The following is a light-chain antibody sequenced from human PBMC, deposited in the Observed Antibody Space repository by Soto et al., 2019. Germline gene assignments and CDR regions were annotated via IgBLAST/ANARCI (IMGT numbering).Light chain of an antibody. CDR2: EVT. CDR1: SSDVGAYDY. Sequence: QSALTQPASVSASPGQSIAISCSGTSSDVGAYDYVSWYQHHPGKAPKLIIYEVTYRPSGASNRFSASKSGNTASLTISGLQAEDEADYYCSSYTRSSTYVFGTGTKVTVL. CDR3: SSYTRSSTYV. V-gene: IGLV2-14*01. J-gene: IGLJ1*01.